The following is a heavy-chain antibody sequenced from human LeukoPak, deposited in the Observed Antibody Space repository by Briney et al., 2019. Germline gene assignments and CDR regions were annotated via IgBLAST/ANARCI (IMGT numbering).Heavy chain of an antibody. Sequence: GGSLRLSCAASGFTFSNYWMSWVRRAPGKGLEWVANIKQDGGETYYVDSVRGQFTISRDNARNSLYLQMNSLRAEDTAVYYCARDFWGAYRVDFFDYWGQGTLVTVSS. V-gene: IGHV3-7*01. J-gene: IGHJ4*02. D-gene: IGHD3-3*01. CDR3: ARDFWGAYRVDFFDY. CDR2: IKQDGGET. CDR1: GFTFSNYW.